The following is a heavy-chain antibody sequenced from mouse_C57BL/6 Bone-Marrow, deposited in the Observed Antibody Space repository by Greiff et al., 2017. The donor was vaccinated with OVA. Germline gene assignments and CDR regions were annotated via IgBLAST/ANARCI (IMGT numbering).Heavy chain of an antibody. D-gene: IGHD1-1*01. V-gene: IGHV1-26*01. J-gene: IGHJ1*03. CDR1: GYTFTDYY. Sequence: VQLQQSGPELVKPGASVKISCKASGYTFTDYYMNWVKQSHGKSLEWIGDINPNNGGTSYTQKFKGKAPLIVDKSSSTSYMELRSLTSEDSAVYYCARYGSRYDWYFDVWGTGTTVTVSS. CDR2: INPNNGGT. CDR3: ARYGSRYDWYFDV.